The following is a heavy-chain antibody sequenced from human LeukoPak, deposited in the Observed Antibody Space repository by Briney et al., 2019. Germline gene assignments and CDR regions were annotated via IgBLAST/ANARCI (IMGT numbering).Heavy chain of an antibody. D-gene: IGHD3-3*01. J-gene: IGHJ3*02. CDR3: ARPEFTIHAFDI. CDR1: GFSFSDSG. CDR2: ISSSSSTI. V-gene: IGHV3-48*01. Sequence: GGSLRLSCAASGFSFSDSGIHWVRQAPGKGLEWVSYISSSSSTIYYADSVKGRFTISRDNAKNSLYLQMNSLRAEDTAVYYCARPEFTIHAFDIWGQGTMVTVSS.